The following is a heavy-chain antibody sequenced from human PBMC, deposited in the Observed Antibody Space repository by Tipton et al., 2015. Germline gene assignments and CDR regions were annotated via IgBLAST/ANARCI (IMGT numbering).Heavy chain of an antibody. CDR3: ARDGYNSNYFDY. CDR1: GGSISSEY. D-gene: IGHD5-24*01. J-gene: IGHJ4*02. V-gene: IGHV4-59*01. Sequence: TLSLTCTVSGGSISSEYWSWIRQPPGKGLEWIGYVFYTGSTYYNPSLESRVTISVDTFEDQFPLKLSSVTAADTAVYYCARDGYNSNYFDYWGQGTLVTVSS. CDR2: VFYTGST.